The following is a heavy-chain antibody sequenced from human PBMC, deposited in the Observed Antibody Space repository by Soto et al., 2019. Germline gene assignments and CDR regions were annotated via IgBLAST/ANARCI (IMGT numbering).Heavy chain of an antibody. Sequence: PGGSLRLSCSTSGFTFSDHHLDWVRQAPGKGLEWVGRSRNKRNSFTTEYAASVKGRFTFSRDDSKNSLNVQMNSLKTEDTAVYYCVRTVKYLKASYYGMDVWGQGTTVTVSS. CDR3: VRTVKYLKASYYGMDV. CDR2: SRNKRNSFTT. D-gene: IGHD2-2*02. J-gene: IGHJ6*02. CDR1: GFTFSDHH. V-gene: IGHV3-72*01.